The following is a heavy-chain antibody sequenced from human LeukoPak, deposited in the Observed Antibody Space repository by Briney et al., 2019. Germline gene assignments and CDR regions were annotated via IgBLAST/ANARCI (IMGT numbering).Heavy chain of an antibody. CDR2: IIPIFGTA. Sequence: SVKVSCKASGGTFSSYAISWVRQAPGQGLEWMGGIIPIFGTANYAQKFQSRVTITADESTSTAYMELSSLRSEDTAVYYCARVLHYDILTGYAPADVWGKGTTVTVSS. D-gene: IGHD3-9*01. CDR1: GGTFSSYA. J-gene: IGHJ6*04. V-gene: IGHV1-69*13. CDR3: ARVLHYDILTGYAPADV.